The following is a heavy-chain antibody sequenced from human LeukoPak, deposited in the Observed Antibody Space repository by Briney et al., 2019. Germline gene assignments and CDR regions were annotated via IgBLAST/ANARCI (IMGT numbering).Heavy chain of an antibody. CDR2: IYSSGST. V-gene: IGHV4-59*01. D-gene: IGHD3-9*01. CDR3: ARGRYDILSGYHFDY. CDR1: GGSISSYF. J-gene: IGHJ4*02. Sequence: SETLSLTCTVSGGSISSYFWSWIRQPPGKGLEWIGYIYSSGSTNYNPSLQSRVTISVQTSKNQFSLKLSSVTAADTAVYYCARGRYDILSGYHFDYWGQGTLVTVSS.